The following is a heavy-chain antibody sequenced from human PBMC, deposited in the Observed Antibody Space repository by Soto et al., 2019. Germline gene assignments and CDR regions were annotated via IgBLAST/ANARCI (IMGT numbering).Heavy chain of an antibody. CDR2: INAGNGNT. Sequence: ASVKVSCKASGYTFTSYAMHWVRQAPGQRLEWMGWINAGNGNTKYSQKFQGRVTITRDTSASTAYMELSSLRSEDTAVYYCARVLVWSGYWRSPYFDYWGQGTLVTVSS. D-gene: IGHD3-3*01. CDR3: ARVLVWSGYWRSPYFDY. J-gene: IGHJ4*02. CDR1: GYTFTSYA. V-gene: IGHV1-3*01.